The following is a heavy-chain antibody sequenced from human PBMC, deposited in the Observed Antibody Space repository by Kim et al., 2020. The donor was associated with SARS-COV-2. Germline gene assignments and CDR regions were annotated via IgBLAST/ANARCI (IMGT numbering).Heavy chain of an antibody. CDR3: ARHRDSSSTAVYYYYGMDV. V-gene: IGHV5-10-1*01. J-gene: IGHJ6*02. D-gene: IGHD6-6*01. CDR1: GYSFTSYW. CDR2: IDPSDSYT. Sequence: GESLKISCKGSGYSFTSYWISWVRQMPGKGLEWMGRIDPSDSYTNYSPSFQGHVTISADKSISTAYLQWSSLKASDTAMYYCARHRDSSSTAVYYYYGMDVWGQGTTVTISS.